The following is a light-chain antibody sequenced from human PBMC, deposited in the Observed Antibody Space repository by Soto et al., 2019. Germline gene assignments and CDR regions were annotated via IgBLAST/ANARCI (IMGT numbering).Light chain of an antibody. V-gene: IGKV1-27*01. CDR3: QQYNEAAWT. Sequence: DIKMTQSPSSLSASVGDRVTITCRASQGISNYLAWYQQKPGKVPNPLIYAASTGQSGVPSRFSGSGSGTDFTLTISRLQPEDVATYYCQQYNEAAWTFGPGAKVEIK. CDR1: QGISNY. CDR2: AAS. J-gene: IGKJ1*01.